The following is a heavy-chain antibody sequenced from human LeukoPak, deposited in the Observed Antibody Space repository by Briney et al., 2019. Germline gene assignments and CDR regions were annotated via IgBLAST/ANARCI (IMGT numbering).Heavy chain of an antibody. V-gene: IGHV4-31*03. CDR3: ARAATMVRGVPNWFDP. CDR2: IYYSGST. D-gene: IGHD3-10*01. CDR1: GGSISSGGYY. Sequence: PSQTLSLTCTVSGGSISSGGYYWSWIRQHPGKGLEWIGYIYYSGSTYYNPSLKSRVTISVDTSKNQFSLKLSSVTAADTAVYYCARAATMVRGVPNWFDPWGQGTLVTVSS. J-gene: IGHJ5*02.